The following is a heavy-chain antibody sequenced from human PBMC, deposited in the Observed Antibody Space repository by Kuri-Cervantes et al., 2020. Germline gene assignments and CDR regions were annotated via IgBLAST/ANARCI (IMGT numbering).Heavy chain of an antibody. CDR3: ARMDTAMVYYYYGMDV. CDR2: MNPNSGNT. V-gene: IGHV1-8*02. J-gene: IGHJ6*02. D-gene: IGHD5-18*01. Sequence: ASVKVSCKASGYTFTSYGISWVRQAPGQGLEWMGWMNPNSGNTGYAQKFQGRVTMTRNTSISTAYMELSSLRSEDTAVYYCARMDTAMVYYYYGMDVWGQGTTVTVSS. CDR1: GYTFTSYG.